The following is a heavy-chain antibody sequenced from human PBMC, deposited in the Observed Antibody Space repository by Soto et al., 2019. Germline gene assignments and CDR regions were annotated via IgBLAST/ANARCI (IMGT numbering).Heavy chain of an antibody. CDR2: IYHSGST. CDR3: ARGGAAAGTELDY. Sequence: SETLSLTCAVSGGAISSSNWWSCVRQPPGKGLEWIGEIYHSGSTNYHPSLKSRVTISVDKSKNQFSLKLSSVTAADTAVYYCARGGAAAGTELDYWGQGTLVTVSS. CDR1: GGAISSSNW. D-gene: IGHD6-13*01. J-gene: IGHJ4*02. V-gene: IGHV4-4*02.